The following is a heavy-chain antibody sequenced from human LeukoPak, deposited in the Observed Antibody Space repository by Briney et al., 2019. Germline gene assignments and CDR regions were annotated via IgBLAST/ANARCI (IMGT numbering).Heavy chain of an antibody. Sequence: PGGSLRLSCEASGFTFSNYRMSWVRRAQGKGPQWVANIDRDGDEKNYVDSVKGRFTISRDNAKNTLYLQMNSLRADDMAVYFCARDVNGGYFDYWGQGILVTVSS. CDR3: ARDVNGGYFDY. V-gene: IGHV3-7*01. J-gene: IGHJ4*02. D-gene: IGHD4-23*01. CDR2: IDRDGDEK. CDR1: GFTFSNYR.